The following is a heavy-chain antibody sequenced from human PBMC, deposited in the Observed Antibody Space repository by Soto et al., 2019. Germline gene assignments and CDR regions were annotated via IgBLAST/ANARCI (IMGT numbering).Heavy chain of an antibody. V-gene: IGHV3-48*01. CDR2: ISSSSSTI. CDR1: GFTFSSYS. Sequence: VQLVESGGGLVQPGGSLRLSCAASGFTFSSYSMNWVRQAPGKGLEWVSYISSSSSTIYYADSVKGRFTISRDNAKNPLYLQMNSLRAEDTAVYYCARGVQPYGSDYWGQGTLVTVSS. D-gene: IGHD3-10*01. J-gene: IGHJ4*02. CDR3: ARGVQPYGSDY.